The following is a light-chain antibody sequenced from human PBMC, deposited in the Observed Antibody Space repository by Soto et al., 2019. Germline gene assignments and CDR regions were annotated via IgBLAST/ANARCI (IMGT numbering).Light chain of an antibody. V-gene: IGKV1-12*01. J-gene: IGKJ1*01. Sequence: DIQLTQSPSSVSASVGDRVTITCRASQDIRSWLAWYQQKPGKAPRLLIYVASSLHSGVPSRFSGSGSGTDFTLTISSLQPEDFATYYCQQANSFPWTFGQGTKVEIK. CDR3: QQANSFPWT. CDR1: QDIRSW. CDR2: VAS.